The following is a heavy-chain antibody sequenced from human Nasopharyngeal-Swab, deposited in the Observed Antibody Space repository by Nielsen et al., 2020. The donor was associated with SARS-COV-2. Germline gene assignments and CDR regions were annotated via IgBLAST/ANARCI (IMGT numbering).Heavy chain of an antibody. Sequence: ASVKVSCKASGYTFTGYYMHWVRQAPGQGLEWMGRINPNSGGTNYVQKFQGRVTMTRDTSISTAYMELSRLRSDDTAVYYCAREQAAMYYFDYWGQGTLVTVSS. V-gene: IGHV1-2*06. D-gene: IGHD2-2*01. CDR1: GYTFTGYY. J-gene: IGHJ4*02. CDR3: AREQAAMYYFDY. CDR2: INPNSGGT.